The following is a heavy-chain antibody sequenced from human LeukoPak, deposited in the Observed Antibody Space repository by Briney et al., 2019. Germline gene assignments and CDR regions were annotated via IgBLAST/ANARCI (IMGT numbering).Heavy chain of an antibody. CDR3: AKDYGLSGWLMQEVSVDCGSQRTIIDV. V-gene: IGHV3-23*01. D-gene: IGHD2-21*02. Sequence: GVSLRLSWEASGYTLTSDARSWGGQAPGKGLEAITISNHSGGSTYYADGVEGRFTISRDNSKNTLYLQMNSLRAEDTAVYYCAKDYGLSGWLMQEVSVDCGSQRTIIDV. CDR1: GYTLTSDA. CDR2: SNHSGGST. J-gene: IGHJ6*03.